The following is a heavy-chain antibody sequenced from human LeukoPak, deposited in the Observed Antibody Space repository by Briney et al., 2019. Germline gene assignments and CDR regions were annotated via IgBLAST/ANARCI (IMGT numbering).Heavy chain of an antibody. CDR1: GGSFSGYY. D-gene: IGHD2-8*02. CDR2: INHSGST. Sequence: TLSLTCAVYGGSFSGYYWSWIRQPPGKGLEWIGEINHSGSTNYNPSLKSRVTISVDTSKNQFSLKLSSVTAADTAVYYCAGHHPRNTVDFWGQGTLVTVSS. J-gene: IGHJ4*02. CDR3: AGHHPRNTVDF. V-gene: IGHV4-34*01.